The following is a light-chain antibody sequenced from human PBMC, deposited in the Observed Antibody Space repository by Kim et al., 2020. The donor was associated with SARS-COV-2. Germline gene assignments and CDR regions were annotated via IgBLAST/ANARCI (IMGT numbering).Light chain of an antibody. Sequence: SAGERPTLADRASQSVSSNLAWYQQKPGQAPRLLIYDASIRATGIPARFSGSGSGTDFTLTISSLEPEDFAVYYCQQRSDWPPLTFGGGTKVDIK. J-gene: IGKJ4*01. CDR2: DAS. CDR1: QSVSSN. CDR3: QQRSDWPPLT. V-gene: IGKV3-11*01.